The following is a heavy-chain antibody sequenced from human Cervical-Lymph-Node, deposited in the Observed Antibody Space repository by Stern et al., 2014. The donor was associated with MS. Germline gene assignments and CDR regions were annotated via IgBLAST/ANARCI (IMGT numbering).Heavy chain of an antibody. Sequence: VHLVESGGGLVQPGRSLRLSCAASGFTFSDYAMHWFRQAPGKGLEWVAVIWYDGSTKSHADSVKGRFTISRDTSKNTLYLQMNSLRAEDTAVYYCARDSTYTSGWDYWGQGTLVTVSS. V-gene: IGHV3-33*01. CDR1: GFTFSDYA. D-gene: IGHD6-19*01. CDR2: IWYDGSTK. CDR3: ARDSTYTSGWDY. J-gene: IGHJ4*02.